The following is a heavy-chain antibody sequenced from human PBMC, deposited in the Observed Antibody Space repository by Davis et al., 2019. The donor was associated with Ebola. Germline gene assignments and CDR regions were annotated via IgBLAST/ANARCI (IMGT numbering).Heavy chain of an antibody. CDR2: INSDGSST. V-gene: IGHV3-74*01. D-gene: IGHD3-22*01. Sequence: GESLKISCAASGFTFSRYWMHWVRQAPGKGLVWVSRINSDGSSTSYADSVKGRFTISRDNAKNTLYLQMNSLRAEDTAVYYCARGEYYYDSSGPDVFDYWGQGTLVTVSS. CDR3: ARGEYYYDSSGPDVFDY. CDR1: GFTFSRYW. J-gene: IGHJ4*02.